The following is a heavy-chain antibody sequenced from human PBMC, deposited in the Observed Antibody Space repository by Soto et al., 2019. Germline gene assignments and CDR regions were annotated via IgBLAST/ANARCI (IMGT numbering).Heavy chain of an antibody. CDR2: ISYDGSNK. CDR3: ATNIVATPQGVY. V-gene: IGHV3-30*03. CDR1: GFTFSSYG. D-gene: IGHD5-12*01. J-gene: IGHJ4*02. Sequence: GGSLRLSCAASGFTFSSYGMHWVRQAPGKGLEWVAVISYDGSNKYYADSVKGRFTISRDNSKNTLYLQMNSLRAEDTAVYYCATNIVATPQGVYWGQGTLVTVSS.